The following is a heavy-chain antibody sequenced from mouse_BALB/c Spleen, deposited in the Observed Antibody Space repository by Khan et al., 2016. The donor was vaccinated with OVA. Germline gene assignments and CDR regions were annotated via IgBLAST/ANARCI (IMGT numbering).Heavy chain of an antibody. V-gene: IGHV2-6-1*01. J-gene: IGHJ4*01. CDR3: ARQPFYHYDVRDY. CDR2: IWSDGST. D-gene: IGHD2-3*01. Sequence: VELVESGPGLVAPSQSLSITCTISGFSLTNYGVHWVRQPPGKGLEWLAVIWSDGSTTYNSALKSRLTTTTENSKSHAFLQMNSLQTDDTAIYYCARQPFYHYDVRDYWGQGTSVTVSS. CDR1: GFSLTNYG.